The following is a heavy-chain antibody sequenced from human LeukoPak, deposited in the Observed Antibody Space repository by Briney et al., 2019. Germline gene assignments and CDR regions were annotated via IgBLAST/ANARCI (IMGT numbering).Heavy chain of an antibody. D-gene: IGHD5-18*01. CDR2: IHPVDSDI. Sequence: GESLKISCKGSGYNFNTYWVAWVRQMPGKGLEWMGIIHPVDSDIRYSPSFQGQVTISAGRSINTAYLQWSSLKASDTAMYYCARLPDRGYSYGAFDYWGQGTLVTVSS. CDR1: GYNFNTYW. CDR3: ARLPDRGYSYGAFDY. J-gene: IGHJ4*02. V-gene: IGHV5-51*01.